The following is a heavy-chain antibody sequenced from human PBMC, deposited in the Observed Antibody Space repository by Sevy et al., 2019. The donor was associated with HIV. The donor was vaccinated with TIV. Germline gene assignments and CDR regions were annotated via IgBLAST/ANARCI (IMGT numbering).Heavy chain of an antibody. CDR3: ARATYYYDSSGPHYFDY. V-gene: IGHV3-48*03. D-gene: IGHD3-22*01. Sequence: GGSLRLSCAASGFTFSNFEMNWVRQAPGKGLEWISYITSSGSTIYYADSLQGGFTISRDNAKNSLFLQMNSLRAEDTAVYYCARATYYYDSSGPHYFDYWGQGTLVTVSS. CDR2: ITSSGSTI. J-gene: IGHJ4*02. CDR1: GFTFSNFE.